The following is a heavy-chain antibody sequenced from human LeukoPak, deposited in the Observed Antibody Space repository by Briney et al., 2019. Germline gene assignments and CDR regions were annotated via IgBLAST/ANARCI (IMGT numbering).Heavy chain of an antibody. CDR3: SRGWLQQGFDY. D-gene: IGHD5-24*01. Sequence: SQTLSLTCAISGDSVSTNNAGWNWIRQSPSRGLEWLGRTYYSSNWHKDYAVSVISRITINPDTSKNQFSLQLNSVTPEDTAVYYCSRGWLQQGFDYWGQGTLVTVSS. V-gene: IGHV6-1*01. CDR2: TYYSSNWHK. J-gene: IGHJ4*02. CDR1: GDSVSTNNAG.